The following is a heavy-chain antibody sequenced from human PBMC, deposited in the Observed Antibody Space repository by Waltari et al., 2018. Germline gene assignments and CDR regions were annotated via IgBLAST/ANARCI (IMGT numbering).Heavy chain of an antibody. D-gene: IGHD2-15*01. CDR2: LYTPGGI. CDR1: GGSISSYN. J-gene: IGHJ3*02. V-gene: IGHV4-4*07. CDR3: ARDGGVVVAASPSAFDI. Sequence: QVQLQESGPGLVKPSETLSLICTVSGGSISSYNWNWIRQPAGKGLEWIGRLYTPGGINYNPSLRSRVTMSVDKSNNQFSLKLSSVTAADTAVYYCARDGGVVVAASPSAFDIWGQGTMVSVSS.